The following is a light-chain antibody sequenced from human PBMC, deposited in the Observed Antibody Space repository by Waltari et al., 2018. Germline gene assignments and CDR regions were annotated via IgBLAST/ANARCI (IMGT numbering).Light chain of an antibody. CDR1: SGDIGTYDH. J-gene: IGLJ1*01. V-gene: IGLV2-8*01. CDR3: SSYAGNYIYV. CDR2: AVT. Sequence: QSALTQPPSASGSPGQSVTISCTGTSGDIGTYDHVSWYQQHPGKAPKVIVYAVTKRPSGVPDRFSGSNSGDTAFLTVSGLQAEDEADYYCSSYAGNYIYVFGTGTEVTVL.